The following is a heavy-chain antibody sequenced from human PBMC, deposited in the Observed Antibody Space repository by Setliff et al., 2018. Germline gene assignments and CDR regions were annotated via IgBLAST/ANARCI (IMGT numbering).Heavy chain of an antibody. J-gene: IGHJ3*02. CDR1: GGSISSGDYY. CDR2: IIHSGST. D-gene: IGHD1-26*01. V-gene: IGHV4-39*07. CDR3: ARKGISALSGAFDM. Sequence: SETLSLTCTVSGGSISSGDYYWSWIRQPPGKRLEWIGEIIHSGSTNYNPSLKSRVTISMDTSKNQFSLKLSSVTAADTAVYYCARKGISALSGAFDMWGQGTMVTVSS.